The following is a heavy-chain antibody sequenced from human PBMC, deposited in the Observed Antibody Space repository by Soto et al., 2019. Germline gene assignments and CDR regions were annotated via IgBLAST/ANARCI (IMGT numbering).Heavy chain of an antibody. CDR1: GGSISSSSYY. Sequence: QLQLQESGPGLVKPSETLSLTCTVSGGSISSSSYYWGWIRQPPGKGLEWIGSIYYSGSTYYNPSLRSRVTISVDTSMNQFSLKLSSVTAADTAVYYCARRRYYDSSGYYSPGAFDIWGQGTMVTVSS. J-gene: IGHJ3*02. D-gene: IGHD3-22*01. V-gene: IGHV4-39*01. CDR2: IYYSGST. CDR3: ARRRYYDSSGYYSPGAFDI.